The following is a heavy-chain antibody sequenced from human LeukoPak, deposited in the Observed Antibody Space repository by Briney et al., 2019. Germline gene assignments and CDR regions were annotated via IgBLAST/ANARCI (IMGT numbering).Heavy chain of an antibody. D-gene: IGHD1-26*01. CDR2: ISADESDV. CDR1: GFMFSSYW. V-gene: IGHV3-74*01. Sequence: GGSLRLSCVASGFMFSSYWMHWVRQVPGKGPVWVSRISADESDVRYADSVKGRFTISRENAKNSLYLQMNSLRAGDTAVYYCARVHGSGSYDYWGQGTLVTVSS. CDR3: ARVHGSGSYDY. J-gene: IGHJ4*02.